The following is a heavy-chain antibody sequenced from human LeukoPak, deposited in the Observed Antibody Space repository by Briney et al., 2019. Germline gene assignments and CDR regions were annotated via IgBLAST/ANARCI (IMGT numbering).Heavy chain of an antibody. CDR2: ISGSGGST. V-gene: IGHV3-23*01. CDR1: GFSFSTYG. CDR3: AKEGGYGELSSYFDY. D-gene: IGHD3-16*02. J-gene: IGHJ4*02. Sequence: GGTLRLSCVASGFSFSTYGMSWVRQAPGKGLEWVSAISGSGGSTYYADSVKGRFTISRDNSKNTLYLQMNSLRAEDTAVYYCAKEGGYGELSSYFDYWGQGTLVTVPS.